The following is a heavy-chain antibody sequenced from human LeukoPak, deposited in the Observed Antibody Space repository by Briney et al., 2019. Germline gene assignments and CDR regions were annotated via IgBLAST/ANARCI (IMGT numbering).Heavy chain of an antibody. CDR2: IFCSGST. Sequence: SETLSLTCTVSGGSISSSSYYWGWIRQPPGKGLEGIGSIFCSGSTYYNPSLKIRVTISVDTSKNQFSLKLSSVTAADTAVYYCARRRTVSPKTKYYYYMDVWGKGTTVTISS. J-gene: IGHJ6*03. D-gene: IGHD4-17*01. CDR3: ARRRTVSPKTKYYYYMDV. V-gene: IGHV4-39*07. CDR1: GGSISSSSYY.